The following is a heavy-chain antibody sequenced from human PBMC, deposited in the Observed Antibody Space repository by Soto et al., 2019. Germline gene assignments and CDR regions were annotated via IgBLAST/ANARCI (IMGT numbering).Heavy chain of an antibody. CDR3: ARDQYSSGWYTHFDP. J-gene: IGHJ5*02. CDR2: ISAYNGNT. Sequence: ASVKVTCKASGYTFTSCGISGVRQAPGQGLEWMGWISAYNGNTNYAQKLQGRVTMTTDTSTSTAYMELRSLRSDDTAVYYCARDQYSSGWYTHFDPWGQGTLVTVSS. V-gene: IGHV1-18*01. CDR1: GYTFTSCG. D-gene: IGHD6-19*01.